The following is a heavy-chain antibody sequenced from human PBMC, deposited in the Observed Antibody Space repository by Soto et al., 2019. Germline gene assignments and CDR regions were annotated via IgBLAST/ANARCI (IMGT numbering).Heavy chain of an antibody. J-gene: IGHJ4*02. D-gene: IGHD3-10*01. CDR1: GFTFSSNA. Sequence: PGGSLRLSYEASGFTFSSNAMTWVRQAPGKGLEWVSAISDSGGSTYYADSVAGRFTISRDNSRHTPYLQMNSLRAEDTAIYYCAKALGRDFSDFDSWGQGTLVTVS. V-gene: IGHV3-23*01. CDR3: AKALGRDFSDFDS. CDR2: ISDSGGST.